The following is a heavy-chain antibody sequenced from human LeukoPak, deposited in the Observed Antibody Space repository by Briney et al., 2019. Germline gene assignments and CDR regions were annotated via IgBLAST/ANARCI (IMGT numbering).Heavy chain of an antibody. CDR3: ARGGIVVVPAAIQAYYYYGMDV. J-gene: IGHJ6*02. CDR2: INPSGGST. Sequence: GASVKVSCKASGYTFTSYYMHWVRQAPGQGLEWMGIINPSGGSTSYAQKFQGRVTMTRDTSTSTVYMELSSLRSEDTAVYYCARGGIVVVPAAIQAYYYYGMDVWGQGTTVTVPS. D-gene: IGHD2-2*02. CDR1: GYTFTSYY. V-gene: IGHV1-46*01.